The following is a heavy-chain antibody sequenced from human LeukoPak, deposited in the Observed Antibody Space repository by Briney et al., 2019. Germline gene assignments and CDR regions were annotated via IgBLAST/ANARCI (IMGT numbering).Heavy chain of an antibody. V-gene: IGHV1-8*03. CDR1: GYTFTSYD. Sequence: ASLKVSCKASGYTFTSYDINWVRQATGQRLEWMGWMNPNSGNTGYAQKFQGRVTITRNTSISTAYMELSSLRSEDTAVYYCARVDSSGYDFWSGYYDYFDYWGQGTLVTVSS. CDR2: MNPNSGNT. J-gene: IGHJ4*02. D-gene: IGHD3-3*01. CDR3: ARVDSSGYDFWSGYYDYFDY.